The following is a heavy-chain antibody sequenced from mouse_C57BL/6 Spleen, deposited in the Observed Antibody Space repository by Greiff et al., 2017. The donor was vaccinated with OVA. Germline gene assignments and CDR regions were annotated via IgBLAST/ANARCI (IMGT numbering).Heavy chain of an antibody. CDR3: ARSSGGYNSNHGYFDV. CDR2: INPSTGGT. CDR1: GYSFTGYY. Sequence: EVKLQQSGPELVKPGASVKISCKASGYSFTGYYMNWVKQSPEKSLEWIGEINPSTGGTTYNQKFKAKATLTVDKSSSTAYMQLKSLTSEDSAVYYCARSSGGYNSNHGYFDVWGTGTTVTVSS. D-gene: IGHD2-5*01. V-gene: IGHV1-42*01. J-gene: IGHJ1*03.